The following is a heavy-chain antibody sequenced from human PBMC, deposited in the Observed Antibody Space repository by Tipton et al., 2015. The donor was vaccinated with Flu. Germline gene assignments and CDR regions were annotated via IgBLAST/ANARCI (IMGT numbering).Heavy chain of an antibody. CDR3: ASRLNGDVDY. Sequence: TLSLTCTVSGGSISSGSYYWSWIRQPAGKGLEWIGRIYTSGSTNYNPSLKSRVTISVDTSKNQFSLKLSSVTAADTAVYYCASRLNGDVDYWGQGTLVTGSS. V-gene: IGHV4-61*02. D-gene: IGHD4-17*01. J-gene: IGHJ4*02. CDR1: GGSISSGSYY. CDR2: IYTSGST.